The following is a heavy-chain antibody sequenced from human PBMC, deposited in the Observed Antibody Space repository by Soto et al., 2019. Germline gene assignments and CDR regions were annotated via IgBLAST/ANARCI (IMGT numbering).Heavy chain of an antibody. CDR1: GFSLTTTEVG. V-gene: IGHV2-5*01. CDR3: AHRAETMTWPGFDY. D-gene: IGHD3-3*01. J-gene: IGHJ4*02. CDR2: IYWNDDK. Sequence: SGPTLVNPTQTISLHCTFSGFSLTTTEVGVGWIRQPPGKALEWLALIYWNDDKRYSPSLRRRLTITKDTSKNQVVLTLTNMDPVDKAIYYCAHRAETMTWPGFDYWGQGTLVTVSS.